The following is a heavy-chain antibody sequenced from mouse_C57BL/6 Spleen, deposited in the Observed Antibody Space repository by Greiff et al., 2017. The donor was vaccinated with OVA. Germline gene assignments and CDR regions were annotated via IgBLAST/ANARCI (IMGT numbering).Heavy chain of an antibody. CDR2: INPSNGGT. J-gene: IGHJ3*01. CDR1: GYTFTSYW. V-gene: IGHV1-53*01. Sequence: QVQLQQPGTELVKPGASVKLSKASGYTFTSYWMHWVKQRPGQGLEWIGNINPSNGGTNYNEKFKSKATLTVDKSSSTAYMQLSSLTSEDSAVYYCARDDYDGWFAYWGQGTLVTVSA. D-gene: IGHD2-4*01. CDR3: ARDDYDGWFAY.